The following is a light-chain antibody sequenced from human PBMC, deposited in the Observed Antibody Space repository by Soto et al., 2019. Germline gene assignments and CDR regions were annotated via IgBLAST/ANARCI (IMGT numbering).Light chain of an antibody. J-gene: IGKJ3*01. CDR3: QQANSFPIT. Sequence: DIQMTQSPSSVTASVGDRVTITCRASQAILSWLAWYQQKPGEAPRLLIYASSNLQSGVPSRFSGSGSGTDFTLTSSSLHPEDFATYYCQQANSFPITFGPGTRLDI. CDR1: QAILSW. CDR2: ASS. V-gene: IGKV1-12*01.